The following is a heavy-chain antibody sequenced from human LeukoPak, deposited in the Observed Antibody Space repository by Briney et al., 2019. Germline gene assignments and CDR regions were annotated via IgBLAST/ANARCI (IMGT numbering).Heavy chain of an antibody. J-gene: IGHJ4*02. CDR2: INPNSGGT. D-gene: IGHD3-10*01. V-gene: IGHV1-2*02. Sequence: ASVTVSFKSSVYTFTGYYMHWVRLAPGQGLEWMWWINPNSGGTNYSKKFQGRVTMTSETSISTAYMELSRLRSDETAGYYCARGPMVRGVIIKMGLVYWGQGTLVTVSS. CDR3: ARGPMVRGVIIKMGLVY. CDR1: VYTFTGYY.